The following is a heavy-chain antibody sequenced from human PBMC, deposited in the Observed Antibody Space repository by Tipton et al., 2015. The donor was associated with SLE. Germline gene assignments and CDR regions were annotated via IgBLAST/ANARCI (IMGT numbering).Heavy chain of an antibody. V-gene: IGHV4-61*02. CDR1: GGSISSGSYY. CDR2: IYTSGST. CDR3: AGPGARGY. D-gene: IGHD1-26*01. Sequence: TLSLTCTVSGGSISSGSYYWSWIRQPAGKGLEWIGRIYTSGSTNYNPSLKSRVTISVDTSKNQFSLKLSSVTAADTAVYYCAGPGARGYWGQGTLVTVSS. J-gene: IGHJ4*02.